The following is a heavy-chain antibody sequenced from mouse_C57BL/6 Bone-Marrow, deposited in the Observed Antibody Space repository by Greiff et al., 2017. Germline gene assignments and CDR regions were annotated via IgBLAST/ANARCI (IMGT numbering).Heavy chain of an antibody. CDR2: IWRGGST. CDR1: GFSLTSYG. CDR3: AKSRRFDSYAMDY. J-gene: IGHJ4*01. D-gene: IGHD2-13*01. V-gene: IGHV2-5*01. Sequence: QVQLQQSGPGLVQPSPSLSITCTVSGFSLTSYGVHWVRQSPGQGLEWLGVIWRGGSTDYNAAFMSRLSITKDNSKSHVFFKMNSLQADDTAIYYCAKSRRFDSYAMDYWGQGTSVTVSA.